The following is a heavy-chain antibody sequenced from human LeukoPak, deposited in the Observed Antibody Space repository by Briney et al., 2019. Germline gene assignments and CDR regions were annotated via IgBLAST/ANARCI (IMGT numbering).Heavy chain of an antibody. CDR1: GFTFSSYS. V-gene: IGHV3-21*01. Sequence: GRSLRLSCAASGFTFSSYSMNWVRQAAGPGLEWVSSIGSSSSYIYYADSVKGLFTISRDNAKNSLQLQMNSLRAEDTAVYYCAASTKHTAMVDYWGQGTLVTVSS. CDR2: IGSSSSYI. CDR3: AASTKHTAMVDY. J-gene: IGHJ4*02. D-gene: IGHD5-18*01.